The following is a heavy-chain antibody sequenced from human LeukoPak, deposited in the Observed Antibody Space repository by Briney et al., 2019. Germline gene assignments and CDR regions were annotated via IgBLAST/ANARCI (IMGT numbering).Heavy chain of an antibody. Sequence: GGSLRLSCAASGFTFSSYDMHWVRQATGKGLEWVSAIGTAGDTYYPGSVKGRFTISRENAKNSLYLQMNSLRAEDTALYHCARDIVGATGDAFDIWGQGTMVTVSS. CDR1: GFTFSSYD. J-gene: IGHJ3*02. V-gene: IGHV3-13*01. CDR2: IGTAGDT. CDR3: ARDIVGATGDAFDI. D-gene: IGHD1-26*01.